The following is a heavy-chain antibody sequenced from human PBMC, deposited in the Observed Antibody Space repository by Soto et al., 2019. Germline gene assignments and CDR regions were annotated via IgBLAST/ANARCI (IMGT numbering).Heavy chain of an antibody. J-gene: IGHJ6*02. D-gene: IGHD4-4*01. Sequence: EVQLLESGGGLVQPGGSLRLSCAASGFIFSNYDMSWVRLAPGKGLEWVSVIGTSGGGTYYADSVKGRFTISRDNSKNTVYLQMSSLRAEDTVLYMCVRHAKLTSVTASVGYYYGLDIWGPGTTVTISS. CDR1: GFIFSNYD. V-gene: IGHV3-23*01. CDR2: IGTSGGGT. CDR3: VRHAKLTSVTASVGYYYGLDI.